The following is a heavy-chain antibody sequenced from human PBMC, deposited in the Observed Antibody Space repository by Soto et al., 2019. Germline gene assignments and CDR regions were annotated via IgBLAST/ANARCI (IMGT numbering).Heavy chain of an antibody. V-gene: IGHV3-23*01. D-gene: IGHD3-3*01. CDR1: GFNFSSYA. CDR3: AKDHSDFWSGYSSPVSRWVWYYFDY. CDR2: ISGSGGST. Sequence: GGSLRLSCAASGFNFSSYAMSWVRQAPGKGLEWVSAISGSGGSTYYADSVKDRFTISRDNSKNTLYLQMNSLRAEDTAVYYCAKDHSDFWSGYSSPVSRWVWYYFDYWGQGTLVTVSS. J-gene: IGHJ4*02.